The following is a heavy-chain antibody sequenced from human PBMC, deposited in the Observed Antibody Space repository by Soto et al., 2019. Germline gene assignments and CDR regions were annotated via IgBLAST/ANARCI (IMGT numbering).Heavy chain of an antibody. V-gene: IGHV5-51*01. CDR3: ARPSRSYCSGGSCYKEGYGMDV. Sequence: PGESLKISCKGSGYSFTSYWIGCVRQMPWKGLEWMGIIYPGDSDTRYSPSFQGQVTISADKSISTAYLQWSSLKASDTAMYYCARPSRSYCSGGSCYKEGYGMDVWAQGTTVTVSS. D-gene: IGHD2-15*01. J-gene: IGHJ6*02. CDR1: GYSFTSYW. CDR2: IYPGDSDT.